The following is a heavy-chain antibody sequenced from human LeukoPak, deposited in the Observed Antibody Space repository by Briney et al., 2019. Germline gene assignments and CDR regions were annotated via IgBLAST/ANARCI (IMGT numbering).Heavy chain of an antibody. CDR1: GFTVSSTY. V-gene: IGHV3-53*01. Sequence: GGSLRLSCAASGFTVSSTYMSWVRQAPGKGLEWVSIIYSGGYTYYADSVKGRFTVSRDNSKNTLYLQMNSLRAEDTAVYYCAKNYYDSQGGSLFYYFDYWGQGILVTVSS. CDR2: IYSGGYT. CDR3: AKNYYDSQGGSLFYYFDY. D-gene: IGHD3-22*01. J-gene: IGHJ4*02.